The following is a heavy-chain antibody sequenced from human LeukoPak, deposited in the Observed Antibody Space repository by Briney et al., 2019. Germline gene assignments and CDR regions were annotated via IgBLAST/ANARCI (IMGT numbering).Heavy chain of an antibody. Sequence: PSETLSLTCTVSGGLISISTYYWGWIRQPPGKGLEWIGEINHSGSTNYNPSLKSRVTISVDTSKNQFSLKLSSVTAADTAVYYCARVRIFWVEDWFDPWGQGTLVTVSS. V-gene: IGHV4-39*07. CDR3: ARVRIFWVEDWFDP. D-gene: IGHD3-3*01. CDR1: GGLISISTYY. J-gene: IGHJ5*02. CDR2: INHSGST.